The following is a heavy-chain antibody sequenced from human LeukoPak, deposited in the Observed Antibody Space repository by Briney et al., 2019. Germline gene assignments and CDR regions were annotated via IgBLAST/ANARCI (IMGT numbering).Heavy chain of an antibody. CDR1: GFTSTTST. V-gene: IGHV1-58*02. Sequence: TSVYVACKASGFTSTTSTMQWARQARGQRLEWIGWIVVGSGDTNYAEKFQERVTITRDMSTSTVYLELSSLRSDDTAVYYCAADQPRYPDAFDIWGQETMVTLSS. J-gene: IGHJ3*02. CDR2: IVVGSGDT. D-gene: IGHD1-1*01. CDR3: AADQPRYPDAFDI.